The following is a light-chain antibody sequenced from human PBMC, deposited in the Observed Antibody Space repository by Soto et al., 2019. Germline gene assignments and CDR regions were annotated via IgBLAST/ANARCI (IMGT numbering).Light chain of an antibody. V-gene: IGKV1-5*02. CDR3: QHYYSSST. CDR1: QSISTQ. J-gene: IGKJ1*01. Sequence: DTQMTQSPSTVSASVGDRVTIICRASQSISTQLAWYQQKPGKAPKLLISGSFSLESGLPSRFSGSGSGTESALTIFSLQLDDFATYYVQHYYSSSTFGQWTRVDI. CDR2: GSF.